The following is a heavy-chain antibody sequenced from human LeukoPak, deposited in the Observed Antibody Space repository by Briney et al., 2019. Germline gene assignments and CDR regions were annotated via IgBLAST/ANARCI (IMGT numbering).Heavy chain of an antibody. V-gene: IGHV3-30-3*01. CDR2: ISYDGSNK. CDR1: GFTFSSYA. Sequence: GRSLRLSCAASGFTFSSYAMDWVRQAPGKGLEWVAVISYDGSNKFYADSVKGQFTISRDNSKNTLYLQMNSLRAEDTAVYCCVRDSGWLTDFDYWGQGTLVTVSS. CDR3: VRDSGWLTDFDY. J-gene: IGHJ4*02. D-gene: IGHD6-19*01.